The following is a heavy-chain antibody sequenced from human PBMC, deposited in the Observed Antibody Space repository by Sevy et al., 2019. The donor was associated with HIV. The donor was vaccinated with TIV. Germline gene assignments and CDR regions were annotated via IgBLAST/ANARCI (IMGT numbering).Heavy chain of an antibody. Sequence: GGSLRLSCAASGFTLSSYAMSWVRQAPGKGLEWVSAISGSGGRTYYADSVKGRFTISRDNSKNTLYLQMNSLRAEDTAVYYCAKDRPDDYGDYVVADYWGQGTLVTVSS. V-gene: IGHV3-23*01. J-gene: IGHJ4*02. D-gene: IGHD4-17*01. CDR2: ISGSGGRT. CDR3: AKDRPDDYGDYVVADY. CDR1: GFTLSSYA.